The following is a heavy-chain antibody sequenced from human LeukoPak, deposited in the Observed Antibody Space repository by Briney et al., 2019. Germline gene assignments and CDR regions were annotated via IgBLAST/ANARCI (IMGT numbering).Heavy chain of an antibody. V-gene: IGHV4-30-4*08. CDR3: ARVGFDDFWSGYLISDAFDI. CDR2: IYYSGST. D-gene: IGHD3-3*01. Sequence: PSQTLSLTCTVSGGSISNGDYYWSWIRQPPGKGLEWIGYIYYSGSTYYNPSLKSRVTISVDTSKNQFSLKLSSVTAADTAVYYCARVGFDDFWSGYLISDAFDIWGQGTMVTVSS. CDR1: GGSISNGDYY. J-gene: IGHJ3*02.